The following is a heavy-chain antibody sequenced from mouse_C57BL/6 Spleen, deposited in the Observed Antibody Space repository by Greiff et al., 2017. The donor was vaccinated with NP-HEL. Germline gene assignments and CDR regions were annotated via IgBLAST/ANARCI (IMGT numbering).Heavy chain of an antibody. CDR2: IYPGNSDT. D-gene: IGHD2-5*01. J-gene: IGHJ4*01. V-gene: IGHV1-5*01. CDR1: GYTFTSYW. Sequence: EVQLQQSGTVLARPGASVKMSCKTSGYTFTSYWMHWVKQRHGQGLEWIGAIYPGNSDTSYNQKFKGKAQLTAVTSASTAYMELSSLTNEDSAVYYCTRPYYSNTYAMDYWGQGTSVTVSS. CDR3: TRPYYSNTYAMDY.